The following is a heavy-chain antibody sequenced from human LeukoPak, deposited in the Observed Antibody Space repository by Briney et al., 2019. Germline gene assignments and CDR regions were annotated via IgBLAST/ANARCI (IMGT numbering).Heavy chain of an antibody. J-gene: IGHJ4*02. V-gene: IGHV3-7*01. CDR1: EFTFSSYW. Sequence: GGSLRPSCAASEFTFSSYWMSWVRQAPGKGLEWVANIKQDGGQIYYLESVKGRFTVSRDNAKNSLYLQMNSLRAEDTAVYYCARLGARQMLEYWGQGTLVTVSS. CDR2: IKQDGGQI. CDR3: ARLGARQMLEY. D-gene: IGHD4-17*01.